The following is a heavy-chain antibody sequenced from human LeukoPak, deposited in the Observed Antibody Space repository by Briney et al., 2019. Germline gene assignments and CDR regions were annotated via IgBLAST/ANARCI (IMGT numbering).Heavy chain of an antibody. V-gene: IGHV2-5*01. CDR1: GFSLSTSGVG. CDR3: AHSNGYCSGGSCYIGTTFDY. Sequence: SGPTLVKPTPTLTLTCTSSGFSLSTSGVGVGWIRQPPGKALEWLALIYWNDGKRYSPSLKSRLTITKDTSKNQVVLTMTNMDPVDTATYYCAHSNGYCSGGSCYIGTTFDYWGQGTLVTVSS. CDR2: IYWNDGK. J-gene: IGHJ4*02. D-gene: IGHD2-15*01.